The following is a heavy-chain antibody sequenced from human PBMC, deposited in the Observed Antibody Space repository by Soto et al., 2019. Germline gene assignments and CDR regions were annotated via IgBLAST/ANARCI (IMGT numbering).Heavy chain of an antibody. Sequence: QVQLVESGGGVVQPGRSLRLSCAASGFTFSSYGMHWVRQAPGKGLEWVAVISYDGSNKYYADSVKGRFTISRDNSKNTLYLQMNSLRAEDTAVYYCAKDSSSSVEWFDPWGQGTLVTVSS. CDR1: GFTFSSYG. D-gene: IGHD6-6*01. CDR2: ISYDGSNK. J-gene: IGHJ5*02. V-gene: IGHV3-30*18. CDR3: AKDSSSSVEWFDP.